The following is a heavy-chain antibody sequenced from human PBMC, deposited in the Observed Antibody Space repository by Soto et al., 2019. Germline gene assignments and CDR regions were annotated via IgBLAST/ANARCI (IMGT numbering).Heavy chain of an antibody. J-gene: IGHJ4*02. V-gene: IGHV1-18*01. CDR1: GYTFINHG. Sequence: ASVKVSCKASGYTFINHGLSWVRQAPGQGLEWMGWISGYNGYTKFAQKLQGRVTMTTDTSTSTAYMELRSLRSDDTAVYYCARDWVAGYCSGGSCRPLDYWGQGTLVTVST. CDR3: ARDWVAGYCSGGSCRPLDY. CDR2: ISGYNGYT. D-gene: IGHD2-15*01.